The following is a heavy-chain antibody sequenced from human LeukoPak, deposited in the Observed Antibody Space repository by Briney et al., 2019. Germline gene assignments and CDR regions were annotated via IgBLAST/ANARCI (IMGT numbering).Heavy chain of an antibody. CDR2: IKQDGGEK. J-gene: IGHJ5*02. CDR3: ARXPSLSTVTYNWFHP. D-gene: IGHD4-17*01. V-gene: IGHV3-7*01. Sequence: GGSLRLSCAASGFTFSSYWMSWVRQAPGKGLEWVANIKQDGGEKYYVDSVKGRFTISRDNANNSLYLQLNSLRAEDTAVYYCARXPSLSTVTYNWFHPWGQGTLVTVSS. CDR1: GFTFSSYW.